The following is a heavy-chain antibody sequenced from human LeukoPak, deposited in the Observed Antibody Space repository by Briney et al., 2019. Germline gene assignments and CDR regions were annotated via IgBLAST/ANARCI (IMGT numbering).Heavy chain of an antibody. Sequence: SETLSLTCTVPGGSISSSSYYWGWLRQPPGKGREWIGSIYYGGSPYYNPTLKSRVTISVDTSKNQFPLKLSSVTAADTAMFYCARQSRSFSSGWSFDYWGQGTLVTVSS. CDR1: GGSISSSSYY. J-gene: IGHJ4*02. CDR2: IYYGGSP. D-gene: IGHD6-19*01. V-gene: IGHV4-39*01. CDR3: ARQSRSFSSGWSFDY.